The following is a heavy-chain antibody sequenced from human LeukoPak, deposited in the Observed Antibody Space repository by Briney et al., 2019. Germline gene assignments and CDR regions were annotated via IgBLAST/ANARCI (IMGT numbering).Heavy chain of an antibody. V-gene: IGHV4-61*02. CDR1: GGSISSGSYY. Sequence: PSETLSLTCTVSGGSISSGSYYWSWIRQPAGKGLEWIGRIYTSGSTNYNPSLKSRVTISVDTSKNQFSLKLSSVTAADTAVYYCARGLPGGWFGELLDYWGQGTLVTVSS. CDR3: ARGLPGGWFGELLDY. D-gene: IGHD3-10*01. J-gene: IGHJ4*02. CDR2: IYTSGST.